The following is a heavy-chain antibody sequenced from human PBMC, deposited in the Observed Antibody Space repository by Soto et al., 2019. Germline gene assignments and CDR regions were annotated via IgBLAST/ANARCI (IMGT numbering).Heavy chain of an antibody. Sequence: QVQLQESGPGLVRPSETLSLTCTVSGDSLSTYYWSWIRQPAGERLEWIGRIHDTGRTNYNPSLKSQVTMSVDTSKNQFSLRVNSVTAADTAVYYCARESVSGTYRFDSCGQGTLVTVSS. CDR1: GDSLSTYY. D-gene: IGHD3-16*02. V-gene: IGHV4-4*07. CDR2: IHDTGRT. CDR3: ARESVSGTYRFDS. J-gene: IGHJ4*02.